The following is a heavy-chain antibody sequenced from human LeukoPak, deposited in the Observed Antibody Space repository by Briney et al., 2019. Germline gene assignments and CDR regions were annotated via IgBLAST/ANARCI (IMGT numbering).Heavy chain of an antibody. CDR1: GFTFSSYA. CDR2: ISGSGGST. J-gene: IGHJ4*02. CDR3: AKAGNYDSSGYYYVPLKN. D-gene: IGHD3-22*01. Sequence: GGSLRLSCAASGFTFSSYAMSWVRQAPGKGLEWVSAISGSGGSTYYADSVKGRFTVSRDNSKNTLYLQMNSLRAEDTAVYYCAKAGNYDSSGYYYVPLKNWGQGTLVTVSS. V-gene: IGHV3-23*01.